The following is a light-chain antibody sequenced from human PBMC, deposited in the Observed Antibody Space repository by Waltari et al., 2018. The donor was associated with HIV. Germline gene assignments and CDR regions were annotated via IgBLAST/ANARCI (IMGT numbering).Light chain of an antibody. Sequence: QSVLTQPPSVSGAPGQRVTISCTGSSSNLGLGYDVQWYQQLPGTAPKLLVYDNINRPSGISERLSASRSGNTASLTITGLQPEDEADYYCSAWDSSLSAWVFGGGTKLTVL. CDR3: SAWDSSLSAWV. V-gene: IGLV1-40*01. J-gene: IGLJ3*02. CDR1: SSNLGLGYD. CDR2: DNI.